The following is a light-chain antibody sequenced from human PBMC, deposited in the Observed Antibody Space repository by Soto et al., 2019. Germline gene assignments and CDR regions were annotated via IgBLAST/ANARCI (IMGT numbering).Light chain of an antibody. CDR2: GAS. CDR1: QSVSSSY. Sequence: EFLFTQSPGTLSLSPGERATLSCRASQSVSSSYLAWYQQKPGKAPRLLMYGASSRATGIPDRFSGSGSGTDFTLTIRRLEPEDFAVYYCQQYGSSGTFGQGTKVDIK. V-gene: IGKV3-20*01. CDR3: QQYGSSGT. J-gene: IGKJ1*01.